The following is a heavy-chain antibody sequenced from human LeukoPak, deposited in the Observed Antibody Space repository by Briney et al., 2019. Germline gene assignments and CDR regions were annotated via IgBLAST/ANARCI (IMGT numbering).Heavy chain of an antibody. CDR1: GYTFTSYY. Sequence: ASVKVSCKASGYTFTSYYMHWVRQAPGQGLEWMGWISPYNDYTNYAQNVQGRVTMTTERSTSTAYMELRSLRSDDTAMYYCARDQEALHHYDSGSFINAFDMWGQGTMVTVSS. V-gene: IGHV1-18*04. J-gene: IGHJ3*02. CDR3: ARDQEALHHYDSGSFINAFDM. D-gene: IGHD3-10*01. CDR2: ISPYNDYT.